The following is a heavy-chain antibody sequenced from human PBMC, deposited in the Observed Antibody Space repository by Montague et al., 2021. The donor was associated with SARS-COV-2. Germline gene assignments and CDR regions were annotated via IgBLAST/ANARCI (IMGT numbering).Heavy chain of an antibody. J-gene: IGHJ6*02. CDR2: IHYSGST. V-gene: IGHV4-39*01. CDR3: ARLWDTVYYYYGMDV. D-gene: IGHD1-26*01. Sequence: SETLSLTCAVSGGSISSSSYYWGWIRQPPGKGLEWIGSIHYSGSTYYNPSLKSPVSISVDTSKNQFSLKLSSVTAADTAVYYCARLWDTVYYYYGMDVWGQGTTVTVSS. CDR1: GGSISSSSYY.